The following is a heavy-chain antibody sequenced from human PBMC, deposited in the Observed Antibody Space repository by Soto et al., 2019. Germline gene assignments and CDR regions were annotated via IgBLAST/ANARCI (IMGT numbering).Heavy chain of an antibody. CDR3: ARADTMILVVDPSLDY. V-gene: IGHV1-18*01. D-gene: IGHD3-22*01. Sequence: ASVKVSCKASGYTFTSYGISWVQQAPGQGLEWMGWISAYNGNTNYAQKLQGRVTMTTDTSTSTAYMELRSLRSDDTAVYYCARADTMILVVDPSLDYWGQGTLVTVSS. CDR2: ISAYNGNT. CDR1: GYTFTSYG. J-gene: IGHJ4*02.